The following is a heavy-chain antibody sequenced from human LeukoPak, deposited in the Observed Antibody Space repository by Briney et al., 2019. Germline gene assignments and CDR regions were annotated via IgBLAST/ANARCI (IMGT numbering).Heavy chain of an antibody. Sequence: GGSLRLSCAASGFTVSSNDMSWVRQAPGKGLEWVSVIYSGGSTYYADSVKGRFTISRDNSKNTVYLQMNSLRAEDTAVYYCARATGSKNWFDPWGQGTLVTVSS. CDR2: IYSGGST. J-gene: IGHJ5*02. CDR1: GFTVSSND. V-gene: IGHV3-53*01. D-gene: IGHD1-14*01. CDR3: ARATGSKNWFDP.